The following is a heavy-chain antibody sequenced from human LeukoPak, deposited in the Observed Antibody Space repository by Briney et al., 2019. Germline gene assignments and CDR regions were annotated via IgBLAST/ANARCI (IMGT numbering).Heavy chain of an antibody. CDR3: ARGPYASRDFDY. V-gene: IGHV1-8*03. Sequence: ASVKVSCKASGYTFTSYDINWVRQATGQGLEWMGWMNPNSGNTGYAQKFQGRVTITRNTSISTAYMELRSLRSEDTAVYYCARGPYASRDFDYWGQGTLVTVSS. D-gene: IGHD3-22*01. J-gene: IGHJ4*02. CDR1: GYTFTSYD. CDR2: MNPNSGNT.